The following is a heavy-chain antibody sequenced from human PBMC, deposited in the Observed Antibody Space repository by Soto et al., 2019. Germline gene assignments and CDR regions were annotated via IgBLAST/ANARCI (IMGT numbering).Heavy chain of an antibody. V-gene: IGHV5-51*01. CDR3: ARQGKYNYGSNDY. J-gene: IGHJ4*02. D-gene: IGHD5-18*01. Sequence: PGASLKISCKGSGHTFTEYWIGWVRQLPGKGQDRIGIIYPGDSDTRYSPSFQGHDIISADKSNTTSYLQCSILKASDTAMYYCARQGKYNYGSNDYGGQGTLVTVSS. CDR2: IYPGDSDT. CDR1: GHTFTEYW.